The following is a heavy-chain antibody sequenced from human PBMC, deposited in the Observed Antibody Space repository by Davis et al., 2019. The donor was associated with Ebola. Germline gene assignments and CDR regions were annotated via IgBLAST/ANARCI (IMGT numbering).Heavy chain of an antibody. CDR2: ISGFSSMI. J-gene: IGHJ4*02. V-gene: IGHV3-48*04. CDR1: GFTFGSYA. Sequence: PGGSLRLSCAASGFTFGSYAMSWVRQAPGKGLEWLSYISGFSSMIYYADSVKGRFTTSRDNAKNSLYLQINSLRADDTAVYYCARDGEAFDRSGAYEVPFDYWGQGTQVTVSS. CDR3: ARDGEAFDRSGAYEVPFDY. D-gene: IGHD3-22*01.